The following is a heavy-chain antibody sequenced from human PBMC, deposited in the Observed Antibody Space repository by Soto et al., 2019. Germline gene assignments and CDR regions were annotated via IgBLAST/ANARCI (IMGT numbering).Heavy chain of an antibody. CDR3: ASVVVPAANRIWFDP. D-gene: IGHD2-2*01. Sequence: PSETLSLTCTVSGGSISNYYWSWIRQPPGKGLQWIGYIYYSGRTNYNPSLKSRVTMSVDTSKNQFSLKLSSVTAADTAVYYCASVVVPAANRIWFDPWGQGTLVTVSS. J-gene: IGHJ5*02. CDR2: IYYSGRT. CDR1: GGSISNYY. V-gene: IGHV4-59*01.